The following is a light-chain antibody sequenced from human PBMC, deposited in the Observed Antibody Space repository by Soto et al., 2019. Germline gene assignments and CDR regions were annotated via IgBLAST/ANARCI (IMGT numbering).Light chain of an antibody. CDR2: DAS. CDR1: QRVSNSD. J-gene: IGKJ2*01. Sequence: EIVLTQSPGTLSLSPGDRATLSCRASQRVSNSDLAWYQQKPGQAPRLLIYDASTRAAGVPDRVTGGGSGTDFTLTINALEPEDFALYFCQQYERPPFAFGQGTRLEI. CDR3: QQYERPPFA. V-gene: IGKV3-20*01.